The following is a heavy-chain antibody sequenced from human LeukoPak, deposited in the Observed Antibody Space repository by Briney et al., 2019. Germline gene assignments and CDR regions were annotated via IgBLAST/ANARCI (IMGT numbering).Heavy chain of an antibody. Sequence: GGSLRLSCAASGFPYSDYYMSWIRQAPGKGLEGVSYLSSSGSPIYYADSVKARFTISRDNAKTSLYLQMNSLRAEDTAVYYCARDRPAYSSGWYGFDYWGQGTLVTVSS. J-gene: IGHJ4*02. CDR1: GFPYSDYY. V-gene: IGHV3-11*01. CDR3: ARDRPAYSSGWYGFDY. CDR2: LSSSGSPI. D-gene: IGHD6-19*01.